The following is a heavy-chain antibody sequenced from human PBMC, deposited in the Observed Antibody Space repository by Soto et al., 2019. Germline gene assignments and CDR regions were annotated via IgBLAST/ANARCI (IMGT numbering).Heavy chain of an antibody. CDR2: IYYSGST. D-gene: IGHD6-6*01. CDR1: GGSISSYY. Sequence: SETLSLTCTVSGGSISSYYWSWIRQPPGKGLEWIGYIYYSGSTNYNPSLKSRVTISVDTSKNQFSLKLSSVTAADTAVYYCARDREYSSSGYYYYGMDVWGQGTTVTVSS. V-gene: IGHV4-59*01. CDR3: ARDREYSSSGYYYYGMDV. J-gene: IGHJ6*02.